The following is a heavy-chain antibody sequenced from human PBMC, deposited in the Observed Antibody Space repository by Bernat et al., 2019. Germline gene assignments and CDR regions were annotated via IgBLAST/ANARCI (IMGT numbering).Heavy chain of an antibody. Sequence: QVQLVESGGGLVKPGGSLRLSCAASGFTFSDYYMSWIRQAPGKGLEWVSYISSSSSYTNYADSVKGRFTISRDNAKNSLYLQMNSLRAEDTAVYYCARVWSYCGGDCYFDYWGQGTLVTVSS. CDR2: ISSSSSYT. V-gene: IGHV3-11*06. CDR1: GFTFSDYY. CDR3: ARVWSYCGGDCYFDY. D-gene: IGHD2-21*02. J-gene: IGHJ4*02.